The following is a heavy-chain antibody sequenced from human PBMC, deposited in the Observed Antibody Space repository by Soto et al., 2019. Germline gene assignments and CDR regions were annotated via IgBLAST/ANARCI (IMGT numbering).Heavy chain of an antibody. CDR2: IYHSGST. CDR1: GGSISSSNW. CDR3: ARSGGYSYGDY. Sequence: QVQLQESGPGLVKPSGTLSLTCAVSGGSISSSNWWIWVRQPPGKGLEWIGEIYHSGSTNYNPSLKTRDTISVDKSKNQFSLKLTSVTAADTAVYYCARSGGYSYGDYWGQGTLVTVSS. V-gene: IGHV4-4*02. D-gene: IGHD5-18*01. J-gene: IGHJ4*02.